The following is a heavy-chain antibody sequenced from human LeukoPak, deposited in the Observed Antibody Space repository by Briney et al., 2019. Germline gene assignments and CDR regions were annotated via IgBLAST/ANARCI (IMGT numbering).Heavy chain of an antibody. V-gene: IGHV4-59*12. D-gene: IGHD3-22*01. CDR2: IYYSGST. J-gene: IGHJ4*02. CDR1: GGSISSYY. Sequence: PSETPSLTCTVSGGSISSYYWSWIRQPPGKGLEWIGYIYYSGSTNYNPSLKSRVTISVDTSKNQFSLKLSSVTAADTAVYYCARSRFATSSRPYYYDSSGYSYGPFDYWGQGTLVTVSS. CDR3: ARSRFATSSRPYYYDSSGYSYGPFDY.